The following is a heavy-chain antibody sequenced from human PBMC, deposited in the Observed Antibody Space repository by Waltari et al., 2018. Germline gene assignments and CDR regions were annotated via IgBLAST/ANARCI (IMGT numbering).Heavy chain of an antibody. D-gene: IGHD2-15*01. CDR3: ARGRRSYVVVVAYLDY. J-gene: IGHJ4*02. V-gene: IGHV3-30-3*01. CDR2: RAYDGSNK. Sequence: QVQLVESGGGVVQPGRSLRLSCAASGFTFSSYAMHWVRQAPGKGLEGVAVRAYDGSNKYYADAVKGRVTSSRDNSKNTLYLQMNSLRAEDTAVYYCARGRRSYVVVVAYLDYWGQGTLVTVSS. CDR1: GFTFSSYA.